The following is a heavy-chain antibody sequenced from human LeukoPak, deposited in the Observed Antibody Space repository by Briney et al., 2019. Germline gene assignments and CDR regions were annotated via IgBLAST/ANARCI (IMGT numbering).Heavy chain of an antibody. D-gene: IGHD3-22*01. J-gene: IGHJ3*02. CDR1: GYTFTSYG. CDR3: ARDDRRIVVITMSDAFDI. CDR2: ISGYNSNT. Sequence: GASVKVSCKASGYTFTSYGISWVRQAPGQGLEWMGWISGYNSNTKYAEKLQGRVTMTTDTSTSTAYMELRSLRSDDTAMYYCARDDRRIVVITMSDAFDIWGQGTMVTVSS. V-gene: IGHV1-18*01.